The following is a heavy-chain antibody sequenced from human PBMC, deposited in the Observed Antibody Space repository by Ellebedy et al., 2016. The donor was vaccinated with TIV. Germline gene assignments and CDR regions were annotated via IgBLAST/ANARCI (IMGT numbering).Heavy chain of an antibody. CDR1: GFTFSNFP. D-gene: IGHD1-1*01. CDR3: VKDGNKTRYDY. Sequence: GESLKISXSGSGFTFSNFPFHWVRQAPGKGLEYVSAISKNGGTGYYADPVKGRFTISRDNSKSTLYLQMSSLRVEDTAVYYCVKDGNKTRYDYWGQGTLVTVSS. J-gene: IGHJ4*02. CDR2: ISKNGGTG. V-gene: IGHV3-64D*06.